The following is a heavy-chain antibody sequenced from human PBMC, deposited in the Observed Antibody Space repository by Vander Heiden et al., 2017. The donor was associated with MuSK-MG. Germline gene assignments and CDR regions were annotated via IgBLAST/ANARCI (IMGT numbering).Heavy chain of an antibody. CDR1: GFTFSSYW. V-gene: IGHV3-7*03. D-gene: IGHD3-22*01. J-gene: IGHJ1*01. CDR3: ARTYYYDSSGYYYGISPFQH. CDR2: IKQDGSEK. Sequence: EVQLVESGGGLVQPGGSLRLSCAASGFTFSSYWMSWVRQAPGKGLEWVANIKQDGSEKYYVDSVKGRFTISRDNAKNSLYLQMNSLRAEDTAVYYCARTYYYDSSGYYYGISPFQHWGQGTLVTVSS.